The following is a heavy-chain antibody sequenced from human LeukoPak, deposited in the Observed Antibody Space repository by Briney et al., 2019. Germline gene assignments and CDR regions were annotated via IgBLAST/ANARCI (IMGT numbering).Heavy chain of an antibody. J-gene: IGHJ4*02. CDR2: INPNSGGT. CDR1: GYTFTGYY. CDR3: AREVGGWGSSGYQGY. Sequence: GASVKVSRKASGYTFTGYYMHWVRQAPGQGLEWMGGINPNSGGTNYAQKFQGRVTMTRDTSISTAYMELSRLRSDDTAVYYCAREVGGWGSSGYQGYWGQGTLVTVSS. D-gene: IGHD3-22*01. V-gene: IGHV1-2*02.